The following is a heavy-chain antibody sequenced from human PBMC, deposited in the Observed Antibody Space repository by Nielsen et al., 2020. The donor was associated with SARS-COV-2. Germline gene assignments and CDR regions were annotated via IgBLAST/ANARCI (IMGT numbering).Heavy chain of an antibody. CDR2: IWYDGRKK. CDR1: GFTFSSYG. J-gene: IGHJ4*02. Sequence: GESLKISCAASGFTFSSYGMNWVRQAPGKGLEWVAVIWYDGRKKYHADSVKGRFTISRDNSKNTLYLQMNSLRAEDTAVYYCARDRSGWYVDYWGQGTLVTVSS. CDR3: ARDRSGWYVDY. V-gene: IGHV3-33*01. D-gene: IGHD6-19*01.